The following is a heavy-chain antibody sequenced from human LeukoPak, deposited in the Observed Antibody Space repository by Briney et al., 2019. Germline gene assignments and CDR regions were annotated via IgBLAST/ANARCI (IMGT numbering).Heavy chain of an antibody. V-gene: IGHV3-23*01. J-gene: IGHJ4*02. CDR2: ISDSGGGT. CDR3: AKRGVVIRVILVGFHKEAYYFDS. D-gene: IGHD3-22*01. CDR1: GFTFSSYS. Sequence: GGSLRLSCAASGFTFSSYSMNWVRQAPGKGLEWVAGISDSGGGTKYADSVKGRFTISRDNPKNTLYLQMNSLRAEDTAVYFCAKRGVVIRVILVGFHKEAYYFDSWGQGALVTVSS.